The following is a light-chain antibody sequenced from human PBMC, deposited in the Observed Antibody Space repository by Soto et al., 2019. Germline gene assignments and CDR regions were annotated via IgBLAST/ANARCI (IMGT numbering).Light chain of an antibody. CDR3: QHYGTSHT. V-gene: IGKV3-20*01. J-gene: IGKJ5*01. CDR2: GAS. CDR1: QSVSDNY. Sequence: EAVLTQSPGTLSLSPGERATLSCRASQSVSDNYLAWYQQKPGQAPRLLIYGASRRAPGIPDRVSGSGSGTDFTLTISRLEPEDFAVYYCQHYGTSHTFGQGTRLEIK.